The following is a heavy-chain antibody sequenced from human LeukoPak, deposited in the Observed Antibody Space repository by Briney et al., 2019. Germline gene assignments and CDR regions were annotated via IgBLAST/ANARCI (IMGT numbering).Heavy chain of an antibody. J-gene: IGHJ5*02. CDR3: ARGSITMVLGFYWFDP. D-gene: IGHD3-10*01. CDR1: GYTFTSYG. Sequence: ASVKVSCKASGYTFTSYGISWVRQAPGQGLEWMGWISAYNGNTNYAQKLQGRVTMTTDTSTSTAYMELRSLRSDDTAVYYCARGSITMVLGFYWFDPWGQGTLVTVSS. CDR2: ISAYNGNT. V-gene: IGHV1-18*04.